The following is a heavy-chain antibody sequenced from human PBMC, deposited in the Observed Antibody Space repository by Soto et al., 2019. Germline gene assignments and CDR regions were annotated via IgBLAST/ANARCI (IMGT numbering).Heavy chain of an antibody. CDR3: AREDRSYYDSEPSVAFDI. Sequence: SVKVSCKASGGTFSSYAISWVRQAPGQGLEWMGGIIPIFGTANYAQKFQGRVTITADESTSTAYMELSSLRSEDTAVYYCAREDRSYYDSEPSVAFDIWGQGTMVTVSS. CDR2: IIPIFGTA. CDR1: GGTFSSYA. D-gene: IGHD3-22*01. V-gene: IGHV1-69*13. J-gene: IGHJ3*02.